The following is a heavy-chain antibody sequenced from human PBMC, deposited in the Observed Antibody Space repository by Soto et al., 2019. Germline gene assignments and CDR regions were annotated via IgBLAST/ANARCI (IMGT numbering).Heavy chain of an antibody. CDR3: ARGDLGGMDV. CDR1: GYTFSIYG. CDR2: ISAYSGNT. V-gene: IGHV1-18*01. Sequence: QVQLVQSGAEVKKPGASVKVSCKASGYTFSIYGITWVRQAPGKGLEWMGWISAYSGNTYYAQKLQGRVTMTTDTSTSTAYMALRSRRSDDTAVYYCARGDLGGMDVWGQGTTVTVSS. J-gene: IGHJ6*02.